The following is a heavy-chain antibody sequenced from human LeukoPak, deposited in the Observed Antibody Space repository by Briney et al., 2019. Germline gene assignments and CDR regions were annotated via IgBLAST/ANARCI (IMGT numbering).Heavy chain of an antibody. CDR3: AGVPAAGTFRDAFDI. CDR2: IYYSGST. J-gene: IGHJ3*02. D-gene: IGHD6-13*01. V-gene: IGHV4-61*05. Sequence: SETLSLTCTVSGGSISSSSYYWSWIRQPPGKGLEWIGYIYYSGSTNYNPSLKSRVTISVDTSKNQFSLKLSSVTAADTAVYYCAGVPAAGTFRDAFDIWGQGTMVTVSS. CDR1: GGSISSSSYY.